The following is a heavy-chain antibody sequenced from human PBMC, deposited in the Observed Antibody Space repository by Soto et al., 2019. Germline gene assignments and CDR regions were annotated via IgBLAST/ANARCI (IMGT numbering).Heavy chain of an antibody. J-gene: IGHJ6*02. Sequence: SETLSLTCTVSGGSISSYYWSWIRQSPGKGLEWIGYIYYSGSTNYNPSLKSRVTISVDTSKNQFSLKLSSVTAADTAVYYCVRERGESGYFYGMDVWGQGTTVTVSS. CDR3: VRERGESGYFYGMDV. D-gene: IGHD3-16*01. V-gene: IGHV4-59*01. CDR1: GGSISSYY. CDR2: IYYSGST.